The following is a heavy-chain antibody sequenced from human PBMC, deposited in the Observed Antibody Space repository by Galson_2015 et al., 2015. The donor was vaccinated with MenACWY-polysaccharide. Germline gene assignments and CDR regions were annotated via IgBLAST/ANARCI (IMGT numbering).Heavy chain of an antibody. CDR2: IYSGGST. V-gene: IGHV3-53*01. J-gene: IGHJ4*02. D-gene: IGHD2-2*01. CDR1: GFTVSSNY. CDR3: ARVGDPDRYCSSTSCSFDY. Sequence: SLRLSCAASGFTVSSNYMSWVRQAPGKGLEWVSVIYSGGSTYYADSVKGRFTISRDNSKNTLYLRMNSLRAEDTAVYYCARVGDPDRYCSSTSCSFDYWGQGTLVTVSS.